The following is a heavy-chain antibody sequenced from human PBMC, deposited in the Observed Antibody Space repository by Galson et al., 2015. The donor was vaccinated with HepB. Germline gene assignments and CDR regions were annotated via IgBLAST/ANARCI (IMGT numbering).Heavy chain of an antibody. CDR3: ARLGFEVVPAAPSNAFDI. D-gene: IGHD2-2*01. J-gene: IGHJ3*02. V-gene: IGHV1-69*13. Sequence: SVKVSCKASGGTFSSYAISWVRQAPGQGLEWMGGIIPIFGTANYAQKFQGRVTITADESTSTAYMELSSLRSEDTAVYYCARLGFEVVPAAPSNAFDIWGQGTMVTVSS. CDR2: IIPIFGTA. CDR1: GGTFSSYA.